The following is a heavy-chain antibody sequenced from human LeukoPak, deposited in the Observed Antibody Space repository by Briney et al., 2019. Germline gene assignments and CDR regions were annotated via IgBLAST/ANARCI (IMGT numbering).Heavy chain of an antibody. V-gene: IGHV4-61*02. J-gene: IGHJ4*02. CDR2: IYSSGNT. CDR1: GGSINTDNYY. Sequence: SETLSLTCTVSGGSINTDNYYWSWIRQPAGKGLEWIGRIYSSGNTNYNPSLKSRVSLSVDTSKNQFSLNVDSVTAADTAVYYCVRGNTYLDYWGQGTSVTVSS. CDR3: VRGNTYLDY. D-gene: IGHD3-10*01.